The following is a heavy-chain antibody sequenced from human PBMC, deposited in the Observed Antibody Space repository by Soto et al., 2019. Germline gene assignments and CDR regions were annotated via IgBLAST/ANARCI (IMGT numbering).Heavy chain of an antibody. CDR2: IVVMSNTA. D-gene: IGHD1-26*01. V-gene: IGHV1-69*06. J-gene: IGHJ4*02. Sequence: QVVLLQSGAEVKEPGSSVRVSCKVSGSTFNNFAFSWVRQAPGHGPEWMGGIVVMSNTADYSQRFRDRVTITADTSTKTRYMELGRLTFEDTAVYYCARAIKRWEVHYYFDYWGQGTLVTVSS. CDR1: GSTFNNFA. CDR3: ARAIKRWEVHYYFDY.